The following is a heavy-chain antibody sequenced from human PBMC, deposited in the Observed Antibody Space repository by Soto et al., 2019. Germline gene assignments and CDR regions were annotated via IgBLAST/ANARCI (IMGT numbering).Heavy chain of an antibody. CDR2: ISGSGGTT. V-gene: IGHV3-23*01. D-gene: IGHD6-19*01. Sequence: EVPLLESGGGLVQPGGSLRLSCAASGFTFSNYAIAWVRPAPGKGLEWVSGISGSGGTTYYADSVKGRFTISRDNSKDTLHLQMNSLRAEDTAVYYCAKTPRQWLVYFDYWGQGALVTVSS. CDR3: AKTPRQWLVYFDY. J-gene: IGHJ4*02. CDR1: GFTFSNYA.